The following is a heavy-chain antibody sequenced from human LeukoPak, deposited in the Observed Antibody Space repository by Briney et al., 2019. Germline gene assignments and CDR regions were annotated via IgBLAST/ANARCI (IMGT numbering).Heavy chain of an antibody. J-gene: IGHJ4*02. V-gene: IGHV3-23*01. CDR3: AKDRSCINDVCPRDFDD. Sequence: GGSVTLSCAASGFIFSSYAMSWVRQAPGKGLEWVSTISGSGGSTYYADYVKGRFTISRDNSKNTVYLQMNSLRAEDTAVYYCAKDRSCINDVCPRDFDDWGQ. CDR1: GFIFSSYA. CDR2: ISGSGGST. D-gene: IGHD2-8*01.